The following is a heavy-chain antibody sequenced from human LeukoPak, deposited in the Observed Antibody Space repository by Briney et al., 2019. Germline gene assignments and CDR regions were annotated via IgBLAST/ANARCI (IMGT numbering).Heavy chain of an antibody. CDR1: GGSISSHY. V-gene: IGHV4-59*11. Sequence: SETLSLTCTVSGGSISSHYWNWIRQPPGKGLEWIGYIYYSGSTNNNPSLKSRVTISLDTSKSQFSLKLRSVTAADTAVYYCAREGSRWVDFDYWGQGTLVTVSS. CDR2: IYYSGST. J-gene: IGHJ4*02. CDR3: AREGSRWVDFDY. D-gene: IGHD1-26*01.